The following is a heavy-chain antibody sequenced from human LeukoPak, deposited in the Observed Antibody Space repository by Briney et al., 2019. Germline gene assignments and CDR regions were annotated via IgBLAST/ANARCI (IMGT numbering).Heavy chain of an antibody. J-gene: IGHJ6*02. D-gene: IGHD4/OR15-4a*01. CDR3: AREDPQTKVPEGMDV. V-gene: IGHV4-59*01. CDR1: GGSISHYY. CDR2: IYYSGTT. Sequence: PSETLSLTCTVSGGSISHYYWSWIRQPPGKGLEWIGYIYYSGTTNYNPSFKSRVTISVDTSKNQFSLKLNSVTAADTAVYYCAREDPQTKVPEGMDVWGQGTTVNVSS.